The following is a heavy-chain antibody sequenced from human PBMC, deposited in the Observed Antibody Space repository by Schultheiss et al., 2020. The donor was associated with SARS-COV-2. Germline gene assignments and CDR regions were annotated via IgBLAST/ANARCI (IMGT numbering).Heavy chain of an antibody. D-gene: IGHD3-10*01. CDR3: ARAPVSPNGSGSYTVYLDY. Sequence: SQTLSLTCAISGDSVSSNSAAWNWIRQSPSRGLEWLGRTYYRSKWYNDYAVSVKSRITINPDTSKNQFSLQLNSVTPEDTAVYYCARAPVSPNGSGSYTVYLDYWGQGTLVTVSS. J-gene: IGHJ4*02. CDR1: GDSVSSNSAA. V-gene: IGHV6-1*01. CDR2: TYYRSKWYN.